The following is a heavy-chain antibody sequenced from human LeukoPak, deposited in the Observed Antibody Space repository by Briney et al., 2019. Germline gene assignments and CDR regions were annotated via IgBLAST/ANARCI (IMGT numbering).Heavy chain of an antibody. Sequence: SETLSLTCTVPGGSINSYYWSWIRQPPGKGLEWIGYIYYSGSTNYNPSLKNRVTMSVDMSKNQFSLKLSSVTAADMAVYYCARGLGMNDYWGQGTLVTVSS. J-gene: IGHJ4*02. V-gene: IGHV4-59*01. CDR3: ARGLGMNDY. CDR1: GGSINSYY. CDR2: IYYSGST.